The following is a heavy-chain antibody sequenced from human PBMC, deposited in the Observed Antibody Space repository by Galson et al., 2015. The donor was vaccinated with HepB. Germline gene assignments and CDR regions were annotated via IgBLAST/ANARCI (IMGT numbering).Heavy chain of an antibody. CDR2: FDPEDGET. V-gene: IGHV1-24*01. J-gene: IGHJ4*02. D-gene: IGHD3-22*01. Sequence: SVKVSCKVSGYTLTELSMHWVRQAPGKGLEWMGGFDPEDGETIYAQKFQGRVTMTEDTSTDTAYMELSSLRSEDTAVYYCATSSGITMIEGADYWGQGTLVTVSS. CDR1: GYTLTELS. CDR3: ATSSGITMIEGADY.